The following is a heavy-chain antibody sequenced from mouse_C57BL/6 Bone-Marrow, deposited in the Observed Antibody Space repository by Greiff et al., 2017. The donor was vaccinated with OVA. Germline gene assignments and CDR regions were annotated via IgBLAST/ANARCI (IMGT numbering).Heavy chain of an antibody. Sequence: VQLQQSGAELVRPGASVKLSCTASGFNIKDDYMHWVKPRPEQGLEWIGWLDPENGDTAYASKFQGKATITADTSSNSAYLQLSILTSEDTAVYYCTNYCNFHFDYWGHGPTLPVSS. J-gene: IGHJ2*01. CDR3: TNYCNFHFDY. V-gene: IGHV14-4*01. D-gene: IGHD2-1*01. CDR1: GFNIKDDY. CDR2: LDPENGDT.